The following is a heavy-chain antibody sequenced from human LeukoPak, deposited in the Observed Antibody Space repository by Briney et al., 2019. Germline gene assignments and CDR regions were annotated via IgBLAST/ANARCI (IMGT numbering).Heavy chain of an antibody. CDR2: IYYSGST. CDR3: ARLGGSYRDY. V-gene: IGHV4-59*08. Sequence: SETLSLTCTVSGGSISSYYWSWIRQPPGKGLEWIGYIYYSGSTNYNPSLKSRVTISVDTSKNQFSLKLSSVTAADTAAYYCARLGGSYRDYWGQGTLVTVSS. CDR1: GGSISSYY. J-gene: IGHJ4*02. D-gene: IGHD1-26*01.